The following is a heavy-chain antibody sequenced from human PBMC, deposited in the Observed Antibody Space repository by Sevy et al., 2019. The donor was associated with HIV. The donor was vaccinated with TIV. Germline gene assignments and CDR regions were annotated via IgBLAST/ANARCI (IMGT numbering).Heavy chain of an antibody. CDR2: IWFDGSNT. CDR1: GFTFSTYD. Sequence: GGSLRLSCAASGFTFSTYDMHWVRQAPGKGLEWVAVIWFDGSNTYYADSVKGRFTISRDIAKNTLHLQMNSLRAEDTAVYYCARDLEFYDYGDYGPAFMPDYCGQGTLVTVSS. J-gene: IGHJ4*02. D-gene: IGHD4-17*01. V-gene: IGHV3-33*01. CDR3: ARDLEFYDYGDYGPAFMPDY.